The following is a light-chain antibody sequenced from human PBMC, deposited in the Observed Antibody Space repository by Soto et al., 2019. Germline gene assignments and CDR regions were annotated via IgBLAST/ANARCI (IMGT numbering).Light chain of an antibody. CDR1: SSDVGSYNY. CDR3: CSYGGSFYV. Sequence: QSALTQPRSVSGSPGQSVTISCTGTSSDVGSYNYVSWYQQHPGKAPKLMIYDVSERPSGVPDRFSGSKSGNTASLTISGLQAEDEADYYCCSYGGSFYVFGTGTKVTV. V-gene: IGLV2-11*01. CDR2: DVS. J-gene: IGLJ1*01.